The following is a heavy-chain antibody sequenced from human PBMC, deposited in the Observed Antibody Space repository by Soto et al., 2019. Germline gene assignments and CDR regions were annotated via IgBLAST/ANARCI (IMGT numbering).Heavy chain of an antibody. Sequence: GGSLRLSCAASGFTFSNYHIHWVRQTPGKGLEWVAVIWNDATVKYYADSVKGRFTISRDNSNNMLYLQMNSLRAEDTAVYYCARIGSWALNFDYWGQGTLVTVSS. CDR2: IWNDATVK. CDR3: ARIGSWALNFDY. V-gene: IGHV3-33*01. CDR1: GFTFSNYH. D-gene: IGHD6-13*01. J-gene: IGHJ4*02.